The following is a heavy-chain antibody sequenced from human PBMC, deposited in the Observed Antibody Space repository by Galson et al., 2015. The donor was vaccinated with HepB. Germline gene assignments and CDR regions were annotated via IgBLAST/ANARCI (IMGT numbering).Heavy chain of an antibody. V-gene: IGHV3-23*01. CDR2: FSGSSST. CDR3: AKVYRAHGDYHSFDF. D-gene: IGHD4-17*01. J-gene: IGHJ3*01. CDR1: GFTFSSYA. Sequence: SLRLSCAASGFTFSSYAMSWVRQAPGKGLAWVPGFSGSSSTYYADSVKGRLTISRDNSKNTLYPQMNSLRAEDTAVYYCAKVYRAHGDYHSFDFWGQGTMVPVSS.